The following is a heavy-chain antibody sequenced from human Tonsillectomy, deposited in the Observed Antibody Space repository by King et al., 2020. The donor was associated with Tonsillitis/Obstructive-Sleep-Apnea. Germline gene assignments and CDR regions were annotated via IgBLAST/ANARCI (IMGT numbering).Heavy chain of an antibody. V-gene: IGHV3-30*01. Sequence: VQLVESGGGVVQPGRSLRLSCAASGFTFSIYAMHWVRQAPGKGLEWVSFISYDGRSKFYADSVKGRFTVSRDNSKNTLYLQMNSLGAEDTAVYYCAREARDTYYYDSSGSSHDYWGQGTLVTVSS. CDR2: ISYDGRSK. CDR1: GFTFSIYA. D-gene: IGHD3-22*01. CDR3: AREARDTYYYDSSGSSHDY. J-gene: IGHJ4*02.